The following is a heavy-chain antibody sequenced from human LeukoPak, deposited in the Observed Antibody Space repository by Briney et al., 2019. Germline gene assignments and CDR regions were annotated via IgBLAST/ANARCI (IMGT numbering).Heavy chain of an antibody. CDR2: ISAYNGNT. CDR1: GYTFTSYG. D-gene: IGHD2-15*01. CDR3: AREDCSGGSCYLNWFDP. Sequence: ASVKVSCKASGYTFTSYGISWVRQAPGQGLEWMGWISAYNGNTNYAQKLQGRVTMTTETSTSTASVELRSLRSDDTAVYYCAREDCSGGSCYLNWFDPWGQGTLVTVSS. V-gene: IGHV1-18*01. J-gene: IGHJ5*02.